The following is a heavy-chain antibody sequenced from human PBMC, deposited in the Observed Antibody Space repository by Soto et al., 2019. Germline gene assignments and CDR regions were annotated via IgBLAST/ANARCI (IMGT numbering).Heavy chain of an antibody. CDR1: GFTFSNYE. J-gene: IGHJ6*03. Sequence: ESGGGLVQPGGSLRLSCAASGFTFSNYEMHWVRQAPGKGLEYVSGISNNGAHTDYAKSVKGRFTISRDNSENTLYLQMGSLSAEDIALYYCARRVYGSRWPNVYMDVWGKGTTVTVSS. D-gene: IGHD6-13*01. CDR2: ISNNGAHT. CDR3: ARRVYGSRWPNVYMDV. V-gene: IGHV3-64*01.